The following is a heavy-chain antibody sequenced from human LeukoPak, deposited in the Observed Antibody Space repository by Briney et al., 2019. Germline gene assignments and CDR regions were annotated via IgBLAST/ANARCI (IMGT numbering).Heavy chain of an antibody. D-gene: IGHD6-19*01. Sequence: GGSLRLSCAVSGLTFSSHDMNWVRQAPGKGLEWISYIGLSETATLYADSVKGRFTISRDNAKNSLYLQMNSLRAEDMALYYCAKGREPKYSSGWYYFDYWGQGTLVTVSS. CDR1: GLTFSSHD. V-gene: IGHV3-48*03. CDR2: IGLSETAT. CDR3: AKGREPKYSSGWYYFDY. J-gene: IGHJ4*02.